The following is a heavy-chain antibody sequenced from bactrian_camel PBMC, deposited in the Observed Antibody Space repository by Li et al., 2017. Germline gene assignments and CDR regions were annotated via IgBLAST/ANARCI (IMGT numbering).Heavy chain of an antibody. D-gene: IGHD5*01. CDR2: IDTRSIST. Sequence: DVQLVESGGGLVQPGGSLTLSCAASGFSFKNYAMTWVRQAPGKELEWVASIDTRSISTHYAPSVKGRFTISRDDAKNTLYLQLNSLQTKDTAMYHCAKGWGTSTDRGQGTQVTVS. J-gene: IGHJ4*01. V-gene: IGHV3S31*01. CDR1: GFSFKNYA. CDR3: AKGWGTSTD.